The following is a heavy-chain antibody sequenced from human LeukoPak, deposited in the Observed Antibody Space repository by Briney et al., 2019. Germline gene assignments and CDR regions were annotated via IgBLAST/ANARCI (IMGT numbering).Heavy chain of an antibody. CDR2: INHSGST. J-gene: IGHJ5*02. CDR1: GGSFSGYY. D-gene: IGHD1-1*01. CDR3: AIATKYNWNDQSNWFDP. Sequence: SETLSLTCAVYGGSFSGYYWSWIRQPPGKGLEWIGEINHSGSTNYNPSLKGRVTISVDTSKNQFSLKLSSVTAADTAVYYCAIATKYNWNDQSNWFDPWGQGTLVTVSS. V-gene: IGHV4-34*01.